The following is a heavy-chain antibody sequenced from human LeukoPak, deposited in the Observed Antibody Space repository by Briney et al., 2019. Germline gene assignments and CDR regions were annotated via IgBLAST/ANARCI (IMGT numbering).Heavy chain of an antibody. CDR1: GGLIRSSSYY. V-gene: IGHV4-39*07. CDR2: IYYSGST. D-gene: IGHD5-24*01. Sequence: SETLSLTCTVSGGLIRSSSYYWGWIRQPPGKGLEWIGNIYYSGSTYYSPSLKSRVTISVDTSKNHFSLKLSSMTAADTAVYFCARGRRDGYRRFDYWGQGTLVTVSS. CDR3: ARGRRDGYRRFDY. J-gene: IGHJ4*02.